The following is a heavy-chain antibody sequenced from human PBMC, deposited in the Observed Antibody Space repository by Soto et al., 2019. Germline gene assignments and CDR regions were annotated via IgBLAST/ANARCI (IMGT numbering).Heavy chain of an antibody. D-gene: IGHD1-26*01. CDR3: GNGVGNYWAFDY. CDR2: ISNAGSNK. CDR1: GFSFSTYG. Sequence: QVHLVESGGGVVQPGRSLRLSCAASGFSFSTYGMHWVRQAPGKGLEWVAFISNAGSNKYYADSVKGRFTIARDNSKNALYLQMHSLRAEDTAVYSCGNGVGNYWAFDYWGQGTLVTVSS. V-gene: IGHV3-30*18. J-gene: IGHJ4*02.